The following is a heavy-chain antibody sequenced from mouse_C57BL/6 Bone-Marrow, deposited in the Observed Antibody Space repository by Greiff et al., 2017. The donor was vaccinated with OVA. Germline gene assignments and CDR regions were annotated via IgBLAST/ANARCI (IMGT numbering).Heavy chain of an antibody. D-gene: IGHD2-3*01. V-gene: IGHV3-6*01. Sequence: EVKLMESGPGLVKPSQSLSLTCSVTGYSITSGYYWNWIRQFPGNKLEWMGYISYDGSNNYNPSLKNRISITRDTSKNQFFLKLNSVTTEDTATYYCARDRLLRHWYFDVWGTGTTVTVSS. CDR3: ARDRLLRHWYFDV. CDR1: GYSITSGYY. J-gene: IGHJ1*03. CDR2: ISYDGSN.